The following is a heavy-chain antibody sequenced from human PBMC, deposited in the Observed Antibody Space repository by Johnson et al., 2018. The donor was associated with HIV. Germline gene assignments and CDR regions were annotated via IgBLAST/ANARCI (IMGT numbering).Heavy chain of an antibody. J-gene: IGHJ3*02. CDR2: VSYDGSTK. CDR3: AKDHPVVAERTGAFDI. Sequence: QVQLVESGGGVVQPGRSLRLSCAASGFTFTSYAMHWVRQAPGKGLEWVAVVSYDGSTKYYADSVKGRFTISRDNSKNTLYLQMNSLRAEDTAVYYCAKDHPVVAERTGAFDIWGQGTMVTVSS. V-gene: IGHV3-30*04. D-gene: IGHD2-15*01. CDR1: GFTFTSYA.